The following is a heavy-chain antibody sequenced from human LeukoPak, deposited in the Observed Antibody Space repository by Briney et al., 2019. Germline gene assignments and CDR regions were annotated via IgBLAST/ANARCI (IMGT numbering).Heavy chain of an antibody. V-gene: IGHV3-7*01. CDR1: GFIFSNYW. CDR2: IKEDGSEK. Sequence: GALRLSCAASGFIFSNYWMSWVRQAPGKGLEWVANIKEDGSEKSYVDSVKGRFTVSRDNAKNSLYLQMNSLRAEDTAVYYCARRRGCDYWGQGTLVTVSS. CDR3: ARRRGCDY. D-gene: IGHD6-19*01. J-gene: IGHJ4*02.